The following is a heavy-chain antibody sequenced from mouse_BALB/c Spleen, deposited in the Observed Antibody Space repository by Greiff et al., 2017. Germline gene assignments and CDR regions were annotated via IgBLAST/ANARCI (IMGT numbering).Heavy chain of an antibody. CDR1: GYTLTSSW. CDR2: IHPNSGNT. J-gene: IGHJ2*01. Sequence: VQLQQSGSVLVRPGASVKLSCKASGYTLTSSWMHWAKQRPGQGLEWIGEIHPNSGNTNYNEKFKGKATLTVDTSSRTAYVDLSSLTSEDSAVYYCARGNYRYDASFDYGGQGTTLTVSS. D-gene: IGHD2-14*01. V-gene: IGHV1S130*01. CDR3: ARGNYRYDASFDY.